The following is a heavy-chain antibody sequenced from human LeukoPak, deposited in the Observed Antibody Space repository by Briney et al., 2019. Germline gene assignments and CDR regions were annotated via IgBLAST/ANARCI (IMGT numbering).Heavy chain of an antibody. CDR2: IIPIFGTA. D-gene: IGHD5-24*01. V-gene: IGHV1-69*05. CDR1: GGTFSSYA. CDR3: ARGGRATIRRRDDAFDI. J-gene: IGHJ3*02. Sequence: ASVKVSCKASGGTFSSYAISWVRQAPGQGLEWMGGIIPIFGTANYAQKFQGRVTITTDESTSTAHMELSSLRSEDTAVYYCARGGRATIRRRDDAFDIWGQGTMVTVSS.